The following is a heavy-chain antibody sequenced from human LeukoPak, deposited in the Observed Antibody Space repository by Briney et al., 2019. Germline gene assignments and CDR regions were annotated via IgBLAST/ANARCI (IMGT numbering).Heavy chain of an antibody. J-gene: IGHJ4*02. CDR2: ISYDGSNK. V-gene: IGHV3-30-3*01. D-gene: IGHD3-16*01. Sequence: GGSLRLSCAASGFTFSSYAMHWVRQAPGKGLEWVAVISYDGSNKYYADSVKGRFTISRDNSKNTLYLQMNSLRAEDTAVYYCGRGGGGVRGGGGFDYWGQGTLVTVSS. CDR3: GRGGGGVRGGGGFDY. CDR1: GFTFSSYA.